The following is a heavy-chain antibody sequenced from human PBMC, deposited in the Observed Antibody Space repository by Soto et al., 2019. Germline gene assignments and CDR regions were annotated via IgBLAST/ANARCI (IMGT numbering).Heavy chain of an antibody. CDR1: GFTFSSYG. CDR3: AKAVATADYYYYGMDV. D-gene: IGHD6-13*01. CDR2: ISYDGSNK. V-gene: IGHV3-30*18. J-gene: IGHJ6*01. Sequence: QVQLVESGGGVVQPGRSLRLSCAASGFTFSSYGMHWVRQAPGKGLEWVAVISYDGSNKYYADSVKGRFTISRDNSKNTLYLQMHSLRAEDTAVYYCAKAVATADYYYYGMDVW.